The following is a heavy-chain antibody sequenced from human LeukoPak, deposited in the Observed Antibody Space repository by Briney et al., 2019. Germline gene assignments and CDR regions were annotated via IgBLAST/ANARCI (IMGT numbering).Heavy chain of an antibody. CDR1: GFTFSSYA. J-gene: IGHJ3*01. Sequence: GGSLRLSCAASGFTFSSYAMHWVRQAPGKGLEWVAVISYDGSNKYYADSVKGRFTISRDNSKNTLYLQMNSLRADDTAVYYCARGPSLGTTCCLSPWGQGTMVTVSS. D-gene: IGHD2-2*01. CDR2: ISYDGSNK. CDR3: ARGPSLGTTCCLSP. V-gene: IGHV3-30-3*01.